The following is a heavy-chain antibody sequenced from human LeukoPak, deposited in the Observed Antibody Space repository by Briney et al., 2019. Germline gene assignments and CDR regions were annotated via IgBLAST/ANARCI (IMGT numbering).Heavy chain of an antibody. V-gene: IGHV1-46*01. J-gene: IGHJ3*02. CDR2: INPSGGSP. CDR3: ARVSVGATYFRAFDI. D-gene: IGHD1-26*01. CDR1: GYTFTDYY. Sequence: ASVKVSCKAAGYTFTDYYMHWVRQAPGQGLEWMGIINPSGGSPSYAQKFQGRVTMTKDTSTSTVYMELSSLRSEDTAVYYCARVSVGATYFRAFDIWGQGTMATVSS.